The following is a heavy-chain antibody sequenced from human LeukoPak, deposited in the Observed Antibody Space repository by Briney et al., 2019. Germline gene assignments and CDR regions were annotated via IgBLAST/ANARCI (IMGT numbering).Heavy chain of an antibody. Sequence: KAGGSLRLSCAASGFTCNSYSMNWVRQAPGKGLEWVSSISISSTYIYYADSVKGRFTISRDNAKKSLYLQMNSLRDEDTAVYYCARGAIAAAGTRGSSSTTGFDYWGQGTLVTVSS. CDR2: ISISSTYI. CDR1: GFTCNSYS. J-gene: IGHJ4*02. D-gene: IGHD6-13*01. CDR3: ARGAIAAAGTRGSSSTTGFDY. V-gene: IGHV3-21*01.